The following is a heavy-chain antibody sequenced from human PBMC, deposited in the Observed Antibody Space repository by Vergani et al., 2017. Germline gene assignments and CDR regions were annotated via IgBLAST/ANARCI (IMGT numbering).Heavy chain of an antibody. CDR3: ARGALVTMVRGDIFDY. CDR1: GGPISRYY. CDR2: IYYSGST. V-gene: IGHV4-59*01. J-gene: IGHJ4*02. Sequence: QVQLQESGPGLVKPSETLSLTCTVSGGPISRYYWSWIRQPPGKGLEWIGYIYYSGSTNYNPSLKSRVTISVDTSKNQFSLKLSSVTAADTAVYYCARGALVTMVRGDIFDYWGQGTLVTVSS. D-gene: IGHD3-10*01.